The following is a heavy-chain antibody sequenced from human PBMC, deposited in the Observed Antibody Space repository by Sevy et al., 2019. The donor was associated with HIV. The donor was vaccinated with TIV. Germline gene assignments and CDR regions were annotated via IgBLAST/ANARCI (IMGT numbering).Heavy chain of an antibody. V-gene: IGHV3-30-3*01. D-gene: IGHD3-9*01. Sequence: GGSLRLSCAASGFTFSSYAMHWVRQAPGKGLEWVAVISYDGSNKYYADSVKGRFTISRDNSKNTLYLQMNSLRAEDTVVYYCARARLRYFDWLFSWPGMDVWGQGTTVTVSS. CDR2: ISYDGSNK. CDR1: GFTFSSYA. CDR3: ARARLRYFDWLFSWPGMDV. J-gene: IGHJ6*02.